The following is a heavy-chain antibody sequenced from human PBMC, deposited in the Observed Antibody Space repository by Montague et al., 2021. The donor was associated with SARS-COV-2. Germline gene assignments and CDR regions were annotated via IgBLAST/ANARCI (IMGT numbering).Heavy chain of an antibody. CDR2: INHSGST. Sequence: SETLSLTCAVYGGSFSGYYRSWIRQPPGKGLGWIGEINHSGSTNYNPSLKSRVTISVDTSKNQFSLKLSSVTAADTAVYYCARARQDVVVPALWIRDYYYYYYMDFWGKGTTVTVSS. V-gene: IGHV4-34*01. CDR1: GGSFSGYY. CDR3: ARARQDVVVPALWIRDYYYYYYMDF. J-gene: IGHJ6*03. D-gene: IGHD2-2*01.